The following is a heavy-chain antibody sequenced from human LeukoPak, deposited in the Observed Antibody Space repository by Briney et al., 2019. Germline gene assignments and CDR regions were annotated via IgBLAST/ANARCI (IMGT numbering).Heavy chain of an antibody. CDR1: GGSISSGNW. V-gene: IGHV4-4*02. J-gene: IGHJ5*02. D-gene: IGHD6-13*01. Sequence: SGTLSLTCAVAGGSISSGNWWTWVRPPPGKGLEWIGEIYHSGRTNYSPSLKSRVTISVDRSKNQFSLKLSSVTAADTAVYYCASQQQLVLLDWFDPWGQGTLVTVSS. CDR2: IYHSGRT. CDR3: ASQQQLVLLDWFDP.